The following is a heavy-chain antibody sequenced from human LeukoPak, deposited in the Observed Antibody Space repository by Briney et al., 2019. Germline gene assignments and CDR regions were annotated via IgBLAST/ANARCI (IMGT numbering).Heavy chain of an antibody. Sequence: GGSLRLSCAASGFTFSSYAMSWVRQAPGKGLEWVSAISASGGSTYYADSVKGRFTISRDNSKNTLYLQMNSLRAEDTAVYYCAKSSGASGWYPFDYWGQGTLVTVSS. CDR1: GFTFSSYA. V-gene: IGHV3-23*01. CDR3: AKSSGASGWYPFDY. CDR2: ISASGGST. J-gene: IGHJ4*02. D-gene: IGHD6-19*01.